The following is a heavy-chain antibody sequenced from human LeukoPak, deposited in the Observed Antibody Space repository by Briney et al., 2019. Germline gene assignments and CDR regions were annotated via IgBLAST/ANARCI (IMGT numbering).Heavy chain of an antibody. CDR2: ISGSGDFT. Sequence: ASVKVSCKASGGTFSSYAMSWVRQAPGKGLEWVSDISGSGDFTYYADSVKGRFTISRDKSKNTLYLQMNSLRAEDTAVYYCAKDGARDGYNYPDYWGQGTLVTVSS. CDR1: GGTFSSYA. V-gene: IGHV3-23*01. J-gene: IGHJ4*02. D-gene: IGHD5-24*01. CDR3: AKDGARDGYNYPDY.